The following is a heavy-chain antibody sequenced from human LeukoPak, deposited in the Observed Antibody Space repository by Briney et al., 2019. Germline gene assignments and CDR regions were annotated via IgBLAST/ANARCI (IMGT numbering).Heavy chain of an antibody. CDR3: AHRCGYDYSSLSFDY. D-gene: IGHD5-12*01. CDR2: IYWDDDE. CDR1: GFSLSTSGVG. V-gene: IGHV2-5*02. Sequence: SGPTLVKPTQTLTLTCTFSGFSLSTSGVGVGWIRQPPGKALEWLALIYWDDDERYSPSLKSRLTITRDTSKNQVVLTMTNMDPVDTATYYCAHRCGYDYSSLSFDYWGQGTLVTASS. J-gene: IGHJ4*02.